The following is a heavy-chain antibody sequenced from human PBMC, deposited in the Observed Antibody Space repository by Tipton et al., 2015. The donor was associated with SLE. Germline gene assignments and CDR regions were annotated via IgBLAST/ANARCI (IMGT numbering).Heavy chain of an antibody. J-gene: IGHJ5*02. V-gene: IGHV4-34*01. Sequence: TLSLTCAVYGGPFSDYYWSWIRQPPGKGLEWIGEITHSGSTNYNPSLKSRVTISVDTSKNQFSLNLSSVTAADTAVYYCASGSTGTWFAPWGQGTLVTVSS. D-gene: IGHD1-1*01. CDR3: ASGSTGTWFAP. CDR1: GGPFSDYY. CDR2: ITHSGST.